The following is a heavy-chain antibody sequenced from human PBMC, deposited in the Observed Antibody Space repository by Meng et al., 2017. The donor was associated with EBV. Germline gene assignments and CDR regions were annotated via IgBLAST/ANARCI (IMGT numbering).Heavy chain of an antibody. V-gene: IGHV1-46*02. Sequence: QVNLVQSGSGATKLGASVKVSCKASGYPFNSYYLHWVRQAPGQGLEWMGIIIPAGGNTNYAQKFRGRFTMTRDTSTSTVYMDLSILTSEDTAVYYCVRELVGGTFDYWGQGTLVTVSS. J-gene: IGHJ4*02. CDR2: IIPAGGNT. CDR1: GYPFNSYY. D-gene: IGHD1/OR15-1a*01. CDR3: VRELVGGTFDY.